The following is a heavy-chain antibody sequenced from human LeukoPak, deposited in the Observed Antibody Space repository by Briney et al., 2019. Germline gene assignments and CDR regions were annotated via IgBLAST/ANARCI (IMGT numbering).Heavy chain of an antibody. J-gene: IGHJ4*02. CDR2: IYHSGST. CDR3: ARASYYYGSGRPGHFDS. D-gene: IGHD3-10*01. Sequence: SETLSLTCAVSAGSISSGVYSLSWIRQPPGKGLEWIGYIYHSGSTYYNPSLRSRVTMSLDRSKNQFSLRLSSVTAADTAVYYCARASYYYGSGRPGHFDSWGQGTLVVVSS. CDR1: AGSISSGVYS. V-gene: IGHV4-30-2*01.